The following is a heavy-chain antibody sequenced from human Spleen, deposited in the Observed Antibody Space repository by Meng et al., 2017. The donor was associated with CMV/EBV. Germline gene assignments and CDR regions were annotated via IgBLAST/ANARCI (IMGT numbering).Heavy chain of an antibody. D-gene: IGHD3-10*01. CDR2: IHYAAGT. V-gene: IGHV4-4*02. J-gene: IGHJ4*02. CDR3: ARALGGFGAHVDY. Sequence: CDVSGDSVTSSSWWAWVRQPPGKGLEWIGEIHYAAGTFYNPSLKGRVTISVDTSKNQFSLKLSSVTAADTAVYYCARALGGFGAHVDYWGQGTLVTVSS. CDR1: GDSVTSSSW.